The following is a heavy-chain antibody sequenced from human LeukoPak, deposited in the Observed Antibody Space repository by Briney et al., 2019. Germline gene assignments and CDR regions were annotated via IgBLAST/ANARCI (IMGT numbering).Heavy chain of an antibody. V-gene: IGHV1-46*01. D-gene: IGHD3-22*01. CDR2: INPRGGST. CDR1: GYTFIDYY. Sequence: ASVKVSCKASGYTFIDYYMHWVRQAPGQGLEWMGIINPRGGSTIYAQDFQGRVTLIRDTSTSTVYMELSSLRSEDTAVYYCARRYYDNSGHSYGYYFDYWGQGTLVTVSS. J-gene: IGHJ4*02. CDR3: ARRYYDNSGHSYGYYFDY.